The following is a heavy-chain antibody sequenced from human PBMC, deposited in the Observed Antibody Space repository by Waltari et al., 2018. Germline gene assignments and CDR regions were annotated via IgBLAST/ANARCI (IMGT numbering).Heavy chain of an antibody. CDR2: ICPMLGIA. CDR1: GGTFSSYA. D-gene: IGHD6-13*01. V-gene: IGHV1-69*04. CDR3: ARAKDREQLVDY. J-gene: IGHJ4*02. Sequence: QVQLVQSGAEVKKPGSSVKVSCKASGGTFSSYAISWVRQAPGQGRGCRGRICPMLGIANNAQMSQGIGTITADDSTSTAYMELSSLGSEDTAVYYCARAKDREQLVDYWGQGTLVTVSS.